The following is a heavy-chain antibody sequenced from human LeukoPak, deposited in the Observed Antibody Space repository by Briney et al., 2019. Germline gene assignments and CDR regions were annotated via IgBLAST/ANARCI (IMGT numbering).Heavy chain of an antibody. CDR1: GFIFSSAW. CDR3: AREAISSSWT. J-gene: IGHJ5*02. V-gene: IGHV3-48*04. Sequence: AGGSLRLSCAASGFIFSSAWMSWVRQAPGKGLEWVSYISSSSSTIYYADSVKGRFTISRDNAKNSLYLQMNSLRAEDTAVYYCAREAISSSWTWGQGTLVTVSS. D-gene: IGHD6-13*01. CDR2: ISSSSSTI.